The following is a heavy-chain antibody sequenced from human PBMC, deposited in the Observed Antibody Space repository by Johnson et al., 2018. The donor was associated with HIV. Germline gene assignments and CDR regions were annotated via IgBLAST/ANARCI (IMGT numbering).Heavy chain of an antibody. CDR3: ARDRDGGFAFDI. CDR1: GFTFSSYA. V-gene: IGHV3-48*03. D-gene: IGHD3-10*01. J-gene: IGHJ3*02. CDR2: ISSSGSTI. Sequence: VQLVGSGGGVVQPGRSLRLSCAASGFTFSSYAMHWVRQAPGKGLEWVSSISSSGSTIYYADSVKGRFTISRDNAKNSLYLQMNSLRGEDMAVYYCARDRDGGFAFDIWGQGTRVTVSS.